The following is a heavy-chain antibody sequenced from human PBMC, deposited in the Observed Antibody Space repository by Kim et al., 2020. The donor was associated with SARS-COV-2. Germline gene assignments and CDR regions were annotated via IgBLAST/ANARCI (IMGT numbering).Heavy chain of an antibody. Sequence: ADSVKGRFTISRDNSKNTLYLQMNSLRAEDTAVYYCAKALKYSSSAPLGYWGQGTLVTVSS. CDR3: AKALKYSSSAPLGY. V-gene: IGHV3-30*02. D-gene: IGHD6-6*01. J-gene: IGHJ4*02.